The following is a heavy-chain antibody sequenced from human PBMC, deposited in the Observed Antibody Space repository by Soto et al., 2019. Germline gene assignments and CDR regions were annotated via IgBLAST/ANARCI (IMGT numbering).Heavy chain of an antibody. CDR1: GGSLSAYY. Sequence: SETLSLTCAVSGGSLSAYYWSWIRQSPGKGLEWIGQINHSGSTNYKSSLKSRVTIAVDTSKNRFSLKLRSVTAADTAIYYCARGPVRVNFVYQNGMEVWGQWTPVTVSS. J-gene: IGHJ6*02. CDR2: INHSGST. D-gene: IGHD6-6*01. CDR3: ARGPVRVNFVYQNGMEV. V-gene: IGHV4-34*01.